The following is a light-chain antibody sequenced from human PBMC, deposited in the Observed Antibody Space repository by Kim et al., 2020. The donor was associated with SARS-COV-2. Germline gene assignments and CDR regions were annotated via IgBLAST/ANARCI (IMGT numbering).Light chain of an antibody. Sequence: SPGERATPTCRASQRVRSNYLAWYQQKPGQAPRLLIYTASTRATGIPERFSGSGSGTYFTLTISRLEPEDFAVYYCQQYGDQARTFGQGTKVDIK. CDR1: QRVRSNY. CDR3: QQYGDQART. V-gene: IGKV3-20*01. CDR2: TAS. J-gene: IGKJ1*01.